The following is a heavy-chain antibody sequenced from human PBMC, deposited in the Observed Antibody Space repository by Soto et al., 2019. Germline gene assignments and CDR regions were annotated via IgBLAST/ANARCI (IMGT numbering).Heavy chain of an antibody. J-gene: IGHJ4*02. CDR2: INPSGGST. CDR1: GYTFTSYY. D-gene: IGHD6-19*01. Sequence: QVQLVQSGAEVKKPGASVKVSCKASGYTFTSYYMHWVRQAPGQGLEWMGIINPSGGSTSYAQKFQGRVTMTRDTSKNQFSLKLSSVTAADTAVYYCARDPRSGWYDYWGQGTLVTVSS. V-gene: IGHV1-46*01. CDR3: ARDPRSGWYDY.